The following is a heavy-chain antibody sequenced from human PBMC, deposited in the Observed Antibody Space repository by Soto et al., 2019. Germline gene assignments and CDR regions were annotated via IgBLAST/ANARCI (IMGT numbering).Heavy chain of an antibody. Sequence: QVQLVQSGAEVKKPGSSVKVSCKSSGGTFSTYAISWVRQAPGQGLEWMGGIIPIFGIANYAQKFQGRVTITADESTTPAYMELISLRSEDTAVYYCARDEMVVATGSRTWHYYYGMDVWGQGTTVTVSS. V-gene: IGHV1-69*12. D-gene: IGHD2-15*01. CDR3: ARDEMVVATGSRTWHYYYGMDV. CDR1: GGTFSTYA. CDR2: IIPIFGIA. J-gene: IGHJ6*02.